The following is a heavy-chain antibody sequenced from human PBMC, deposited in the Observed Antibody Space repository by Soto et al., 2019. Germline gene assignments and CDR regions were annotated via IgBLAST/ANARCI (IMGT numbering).Heavy chain of an antibody. V-gene: IGHV3-33*01. Sequence: QVQLVESGGGVVQPGMSLRLSCAASGFTFSRYGMHWVRQAPGKGLEWVAVIWFDGTNQYYADSVKGRFTISRDTSKNTLYLQMSSLRAEDTAVYYCARDFNVETQWLRSEFDYGGQGTLVTVSS. CDR2: IWFDGTNQ. CDR3: ARDFNVETQWLRSEFDY. CDR1: GFTFSRYG. J-gene: IGHJ4*02. D-gene: IGHD5-12*01.